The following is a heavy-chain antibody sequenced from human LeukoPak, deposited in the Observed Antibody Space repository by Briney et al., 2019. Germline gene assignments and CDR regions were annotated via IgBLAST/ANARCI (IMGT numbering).Heavy chain of an antibody. Sequence: PSETLSLTCTVSGGSISSYYWSWIRQPPGKGLEWIGYIYYSGSTNYNPSLKSRVTISVDTSKNQFSLKLSSVTAADTAVYYCATQQLLGDFQHWGQGTLVTVSS. CDR2: IYYSGST. J-gene: IGHJ1*01. CDR3: ATQQLLGDFQH. CDR1: GGSISSYY. D-gene: IGHD6-13*01. V-gene: IGHV4-59*01.